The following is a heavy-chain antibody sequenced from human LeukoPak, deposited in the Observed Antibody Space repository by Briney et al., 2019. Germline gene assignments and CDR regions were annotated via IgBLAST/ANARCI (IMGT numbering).Heavy chain of an antibody. CDR3: ARSPYGIAAAGRGYFDY. CDR1: GYTFTGYY. CDR2: INPNSGGT. Sequence: ASVKVSCKASGYTFTGYYMHWVRQAPGQGLEWMGWINPNSGGTNYAQKFQGRVTMTRDTPISTAYMELSRLRSDDTAVYYCARSPYGIAAAGRGYFDYWGQGTLVTVSS. V-gene: IGHV1-2*02. D-gene: IGHD6-13*01. J-gene: IGHJ4*02.